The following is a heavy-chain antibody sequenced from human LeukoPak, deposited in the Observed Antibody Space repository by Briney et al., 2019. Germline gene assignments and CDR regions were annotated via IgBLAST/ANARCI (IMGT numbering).Heavy chain of an antibody. V-gene: IGHV4-59*01. Sequence: SETLSLTCTVSGGSISSYYWSWIRQPPGKGLEWIGYIYYRGSTNYNPSLKSRVTISVDTSKNQFSLKLSSVTAADTAVYYCASGSVHYDFWSGYYLYYYYMDVWGKGTTVTVSS. CDR3: ASGSVHYDFWSGYYLYYYYMDV. J-gene: IGHJ6*03. D-gene: IGHD3-3*01. CDR2: IYYRGST. CDR1: GGSISSYY.